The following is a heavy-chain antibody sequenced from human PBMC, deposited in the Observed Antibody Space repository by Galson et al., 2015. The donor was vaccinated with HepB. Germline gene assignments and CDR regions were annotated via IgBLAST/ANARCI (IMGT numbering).Heavy chain of an antibody. CDR1: GFTFSSYS. CDR2: ISSSSSYI. J-gene: IGHJ4*02. Sequence: SLRLSCAASGFTFSSYSMNWVRQAPGKGLEWVSSISSSSSYIYYADSVKGRFTISRDNAKNSLYLQMNSLRAEDTAVYYCARGITPGPSTPFDYWGQGTLVTVSS. CDR3: ARGITPGPSTPFDY. D-gene: IGHD2-2*01. V-gene: IGHV3-21*01.